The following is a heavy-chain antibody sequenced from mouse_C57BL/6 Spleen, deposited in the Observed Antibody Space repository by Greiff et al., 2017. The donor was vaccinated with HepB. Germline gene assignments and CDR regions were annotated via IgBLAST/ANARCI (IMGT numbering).Heavy chain of an antibody. D-gene: IGHD2-5*01. J-gene: IGHJ2*01. CDR1: GYSITSGYY. CDR3: ASRYYSNYMVDY. CDR2: ISYDGSN. Sequence: DVKLVESGPGLVKPSQSLSLTCSVTGYSITSGYYWNWIRQFPGNKLEWMGYISYDGSNNYNPSLKNRTSITRDTSKNQFFLKLNSVTTEDTATYYCASRYYSNYMVDYWGQGTTLTVSS. V-gene: IGHV3-6*01.